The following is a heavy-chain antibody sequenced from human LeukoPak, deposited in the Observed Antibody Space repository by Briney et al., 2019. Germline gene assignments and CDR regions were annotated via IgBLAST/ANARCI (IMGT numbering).Heavy chain of an antibody. J-gene: IGHJ4*02. Sequence: PGGSLRLSCAASGFTFSSYWMHWVRQAPGKGLVWVSRINSDGSSTSYADSVKGRFTISRDNAKNSLYLQMNSLRAEDTAVYYCAREVNDYESPYYFDYWGQGTLVTVSS. CDR3: AREVNDYESPYYFDY. CDR2: INSDGSST. D-gene: IGHD4-17*01. CDR1: GFTFSSYW. V-gene: IGHV3-74*01.